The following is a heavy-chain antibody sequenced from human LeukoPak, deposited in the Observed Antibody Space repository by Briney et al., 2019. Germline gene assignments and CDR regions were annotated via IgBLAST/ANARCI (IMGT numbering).Heavy chain of an antibody. CDR3: AKDGSPMGYCSSTSCYAGAYYFDY. Sequence: PGGSLRLSCAASGFTFSSYGMHWVRQAPGKGLEWVAVISYDGSNKYYADSVKGRFTISRDNSKNTLYLQMNSLRAEDTAVYYCAKDGSPMGYCSSTSCYAGAYYFDYWGQGTLVTVSS. CDR1: GFTFSSYG. D-gene: IGHD2-2*01. V-gene: IGHV3-30*18. J-gene: IGHJ4*02. CDR2: ISYDGSNK.